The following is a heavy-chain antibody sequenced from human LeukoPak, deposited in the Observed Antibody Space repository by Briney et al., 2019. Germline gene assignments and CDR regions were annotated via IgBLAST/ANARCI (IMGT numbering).Heavy chain of an antibody. CDR3: ARQQRSVRSDY. V-gene: IGHV4-39*01. Sequence: TSETLSLTCTVSVGSISSSSYYWGWIRQPPGKGLAWIGSIYYNGSTYYNPSLKSRVTISVDTSKNQFSLKPCSVTAADTAVYYCARQQRSVRSDYWGQGTLVTVSS. D-gene: IGHD4-17*01. CDR2: IYYNGST. CDR1: VGSISSSSYY. J-gene: IGHJ4*02.